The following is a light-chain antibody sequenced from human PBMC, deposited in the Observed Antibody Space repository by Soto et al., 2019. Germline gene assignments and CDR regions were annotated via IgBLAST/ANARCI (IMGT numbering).Light chain of an antibody. CDR3: QQLKSNLIT. J-gene: IGKJ5*01. CDR2: AAS. V-gene: IGKV1-9*01. CDR1: QSISSY. Sequence: DIQMTQSPSSLSASVGDIVTITFRASQSISSYLAWYQQKPGKAPKLLIYAASTLQSGVPSRFSGSGSGTEFTLTISSLQPEDFATYYCQQLKSNLITFGQGTRLEIK.